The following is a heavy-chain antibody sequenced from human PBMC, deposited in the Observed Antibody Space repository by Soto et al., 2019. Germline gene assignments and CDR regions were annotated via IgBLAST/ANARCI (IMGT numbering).Heavy chain of an antibody. V-gene: IGHV4-39*01. J-gene: IGHJ4*02. CDR3: VRASTLDY. Sequence: QLQLQESGPGLVKPPETLSLTCSVSGATINRGSYYWGWVRQPPGKGLEWIGSIYYSGNAYYSPSLKNRVTISVDTSKNQFSLQVNSVTSADTAVYYCVRASTLDYWGQGILVTVSS. CDR1: GATINRGSYY. CDR2: IYYSGNA.